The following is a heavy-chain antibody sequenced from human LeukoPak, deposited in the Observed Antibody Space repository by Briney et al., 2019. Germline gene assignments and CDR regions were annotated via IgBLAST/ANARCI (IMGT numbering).Heavy chain of an antibody. Sequence: PSETLSLTCTVSGGSITSYYWCWFRQPAGKGPEWIGRIYTSGSTKYNPSLKSRVTMSVDTSKNQFSLKMSSVTAADTAVYYCAREGSSWLNYDYWGQGTLVTVSS. D-gene: IGHD6-13*01. CDR2: IYTSGST. V-gene: IGHV4-4*07. CDR3: AREGSSWLNYDY. J-gene: IGHJ4*02. CDR1: GGSITSYY.